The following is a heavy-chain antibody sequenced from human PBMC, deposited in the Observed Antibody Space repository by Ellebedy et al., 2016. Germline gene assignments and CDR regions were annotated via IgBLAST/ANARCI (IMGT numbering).Heavy chain of an antibody. Sequence: GESLKISXAASGFTFSSYAMHWVRQAPGKGLEWVAVISYDGSNKYYADSVKGRFTISRDNSKNTLYLQMNSLRAEDTAVYYCARTGYTRPEYFQHWGQGTLVTVSS. CDR2: ISYDGSNK. CDR3: ARTGYTRPEYFQH. V-gene: IGHV3-30-3*01. CDR1: GFTFSSYA. J-gene: IGHJ1*01. D-gene: IGHD1-14*01.